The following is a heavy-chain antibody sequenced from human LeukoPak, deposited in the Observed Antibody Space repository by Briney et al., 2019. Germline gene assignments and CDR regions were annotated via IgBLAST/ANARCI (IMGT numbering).Heavy chain of an antibody. CDR1: GFTFSGSA. J-gene: IGHJ4*02. V-gene: IGHV3-73*01. CDR3: TRAQMATPISRVYFDY. D-gene: IGHD5-24*01. CDR2: IRSKPNSYAT. Sequence: PGGSLKLSCAASGFTFSGSAMHWVRQASGKGLEWVGRIRSKPNSYATAYAASVKGRFTISRDDSKNTAYLQMNSLKTEDTAVYYCTRAQMATPISRVYFDYWGQGTLVTVSS.